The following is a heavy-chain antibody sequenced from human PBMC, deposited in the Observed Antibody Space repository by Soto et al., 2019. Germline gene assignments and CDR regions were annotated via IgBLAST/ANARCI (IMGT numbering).Heavy chain of an antibody. J-gene: IGHJ4*02. CDR2: ITGTSAFT. V-gene: IGHV3-21*01. D-gene: IGHD3-16*01. CDR1: GFVFSDFQ. CDR3: ARDNLAFQGAFDL. Sequence: GGSLRLSCAASGFVFSDFQFNWVRQAPGGGLEWLSSITGTSAFTEYAESIEGRFTISRDNPNKLLFLHMDNLRPEDTAVYYCARDNLAFQGAFDLWGQGTLVTVSA.